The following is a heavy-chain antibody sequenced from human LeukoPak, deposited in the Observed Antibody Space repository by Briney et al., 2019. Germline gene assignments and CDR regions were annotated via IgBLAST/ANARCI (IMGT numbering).Heavy chain of an antibody. CDR1: GYTFTGYY. Sequence: ASVKVSCKASGYTFTGYYMHWVRQAPGHGLEWMGWINPNSCRTNYAQKFQGRVTMTRDTSISTAYKELSRMRSDDTALYYGARDGYYDSSGYYYYYYSMDVWGQGHTVTVSS. J-gene: IGHJ6*02. CDR3: ARDGYYDSSGYYYYYYSMDV. V-gene: IGHV1-2*02. D-gene: IGHD3-22*01. CDR2: INPNSCRT.